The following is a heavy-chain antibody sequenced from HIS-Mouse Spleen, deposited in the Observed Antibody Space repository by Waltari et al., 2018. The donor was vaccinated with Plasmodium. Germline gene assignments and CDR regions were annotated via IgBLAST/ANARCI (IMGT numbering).Heavy chain of an antibody. CDR2: ISYDGSNK. J-gene: IGHJ4*02. CDR1: GFPCSTCG. Sequence: QVQLVESGGGVVQPGRSLRLSCAASGFPCSTCGMPWGRQAPGKGLELVAVISYDGSNKYYADSVKGRFTISRDNSKNTLYLQMNSLRAEDTAVYYCAKILSYSSSPEDYWGQGTLVTVSS. D-gene: IGHD6-6*01. V-gene: IGHV3-30*18. CDR3: AKILSYSSSPEDY.